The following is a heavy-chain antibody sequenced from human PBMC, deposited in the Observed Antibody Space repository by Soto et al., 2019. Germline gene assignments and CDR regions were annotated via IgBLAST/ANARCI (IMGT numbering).Heavy chain of an antibody. CDR3: AKVGRASSGYYYQFDY. D-gene: IGHD3-22*01. CDR1: GFTFSSYA. J-gene: IGHJ4*02. Sequence: GGSLRLSFAASGFTFSSYAMSWVRQAPGKGLEWVSAISGSGGSTYYADSVKGRFTISRDNSKNTLYLQMNSLRAEDTAVYYCAKVGRASSGYYYQFDYWGQGTLVTVSS. V-gene: IGHV3-23*01. CDR2: ISGSGGST.